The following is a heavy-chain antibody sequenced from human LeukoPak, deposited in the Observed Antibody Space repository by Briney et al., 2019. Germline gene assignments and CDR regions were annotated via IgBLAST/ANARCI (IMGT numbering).Heavy chain of an antibody. CDR3: ARGRGYFDY. CDR2: IYHSGST. J-gene: IGHJ4*02. CDR1: GGSISSGGYS. Sequence: SETLSLTCAVSGGSISSGGYSWSWLRQPPGTGLEWIGYIYHSGSTYYNPSLKSRVTISVNRSKNQFSLKLSPVTAADPAVYYCARGRGYFDYWGQGTLVTVSS. V-gene: IGHV4-30-2*01.